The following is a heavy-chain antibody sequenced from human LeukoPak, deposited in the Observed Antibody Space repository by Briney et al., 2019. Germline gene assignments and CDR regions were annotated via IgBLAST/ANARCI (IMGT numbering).Heavy chain of an antibody. Sequence: ASVKVSCKASGGTFSSYAISWVRQAPGQGLEWMGGIIPIFGTANYAQKFQGRVTITADESTSTAYMELSSLISEDTAVYYCARGSSRGPRDAFDIWGQGTMVTLSS. CDR2: IIPIFGTA. D-gene: IGHD2-15*01. V-gene: IGHV1-69*13. CDR3: ARGSSRGPRDAFDI. J-gene: IGHJ3*02. CDR1: GGTFSSYA.